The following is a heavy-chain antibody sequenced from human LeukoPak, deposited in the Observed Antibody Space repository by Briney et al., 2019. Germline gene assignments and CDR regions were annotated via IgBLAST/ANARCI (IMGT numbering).Heavy chain of an antibody. J-gene: IGHJ4*02. CDR1: GGTFSSYA. Sequence: SVKVSCKASGGTFSSYAISWVRQAPGQGLEWMGGIIPIFGTANYAQKFQGRVTITTDESTSTAYMELSGLRSEDTAVYYCARDDGVTMVRGVSYPLDYWGQGTLVTVSS. D-gene: IGHD3-10*01. V-gene: IGHV1-69*05. CDR2: IIPIFGTA. CDR3: ARDDGVTMVRGVSYPLDY.